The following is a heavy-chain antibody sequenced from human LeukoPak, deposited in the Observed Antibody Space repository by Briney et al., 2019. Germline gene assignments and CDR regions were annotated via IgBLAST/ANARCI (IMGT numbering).Heavy chain of an antibody. V-gene: IGHV6-1*01. Sequence: SQTLSLTCAISGDSVSSNSAAWNWIRQSPSRGLEGLGRTYYRSKWYNDYAVSVKSRITINPDTTNNQFSLQLNCVTPEDTAVYYCARVVAAAGGGDNWFDPWGQGTLVTVSS. CDR2: TYYRSKWYN. CDR3: ARVVAAAGGGDNWFDP. D-gene: IGHD6-13*01. J-gene: IGHJ5*02. CDR1: GDSVSSNSAA.